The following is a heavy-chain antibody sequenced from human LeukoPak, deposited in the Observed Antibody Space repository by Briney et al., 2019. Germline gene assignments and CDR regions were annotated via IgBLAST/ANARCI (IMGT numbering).Heavy chain of an antibody. D-gene: IGHD2-2*01. Sequence: GASVKVSCKASGYTFTSYGISWVRQAPGQGLEWMGWISAYIGNTNYAQKLQGRVTMTTDTSTSTAYMELRSLRSDDTAVYYCARSQGRKATYCSSTSCYRVTVGHWYFDLWGRGTLVTVSS. CDR3: ARSQGRKATYCSSTSCYRVTVGHWYFDL. CDR1: GYTFTSYG. J-gene: IGHJ2*01. V-gene: IGHV1-18*01. CDR2: ISAYIGNT.